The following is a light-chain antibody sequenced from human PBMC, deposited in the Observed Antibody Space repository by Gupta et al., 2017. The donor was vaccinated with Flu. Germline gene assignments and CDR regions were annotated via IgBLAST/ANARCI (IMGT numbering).Light chain of an antibody. CDR3: QQANSFPVP. V-gene: IGKV1-12*01. J-gene: IGKJ4*01. CDR1: QGISRW. CDR2: DAS. Sequence: PSCVSASVGDRGTSTWRARQGISRWLAWYQQKPGNAPKLLIYDASRRRSGVPSRFSGSGCGTDFTLTISSRQPEDSATYYCQQANSFPVPFGGGTQVEIK.